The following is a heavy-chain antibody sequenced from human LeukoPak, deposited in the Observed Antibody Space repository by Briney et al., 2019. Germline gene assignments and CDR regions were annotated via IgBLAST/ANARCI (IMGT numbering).Heavy chain of an antibody. CDR2: IYYTVST. J-gene: IGHJ4*02. D-gene: IGHD6-19*01. V-gene: IGHV4-59*08. CDR3: TTLRRGSSGWYNGFDY. CDR1: GDSIRSYY. Sequence: HSETLSLTCTVSGDSIRSYYWSWIRQPPGKGLEWIGYIYYTVSTNYNPSLKSRVTISVDTSKTQFSLKLTSVTAADTAVYYCTTLRRGSSGWYNGFDYWGQGTLVTVSS.